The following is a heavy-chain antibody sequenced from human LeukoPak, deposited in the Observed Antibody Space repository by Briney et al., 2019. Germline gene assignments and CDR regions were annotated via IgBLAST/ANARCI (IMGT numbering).Heavy chain of an antibody. V-gene: IGHV3-48*04. D-gene: IGHD6-19*01. Sequence: GGSLRLSCAASGFTFSSYSMNWVRQAPGKGLEWVSYISSSSSTIYYADSVKGRFTISRDNAKNSLYLQMNSLRAEDTAVYYCARDKSAVAATPNWFDPWGQGTLVTVSS. CDR1: GFTFSSYS. CDR3: ARDKSAVAATPNWFDP. CDR2: ISSSSSTI. J-gene: IGHJ5*02.